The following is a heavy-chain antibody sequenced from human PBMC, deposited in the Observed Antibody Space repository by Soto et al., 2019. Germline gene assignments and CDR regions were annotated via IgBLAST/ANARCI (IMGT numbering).Heavy chain of an antibody. CDR2: VNPTFGVT. J-gene: IGHJ5*01. CDR1: ENTFTNFF. V-gene: IGHV1-46*01. D-gene: IGHD4-17*01. CDR3: ARVTYGDYNIWDS. Sequence: QGLLIQSGAEVRRPGATVKISCKASENTFTNFFFHWVRQAPGRSLEWLGLVNPTFGVTKNEQRFQGRLTMTGDTSTSTVFLEVRGLTSNDTALYFCARVTYGDYNIWDSWGHGTLVNVSS.